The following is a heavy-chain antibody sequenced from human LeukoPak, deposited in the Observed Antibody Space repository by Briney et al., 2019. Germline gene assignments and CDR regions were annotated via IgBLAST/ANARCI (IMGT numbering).Heavy chain of an antibody. CDR3: AKPLKAAAGTHDY. CDR1: GGSISSGDYY. V-gene: IGHV3-23*01. D-gene: IGHD6-13*01. Sequence: TSETLSLTCTVSGGSISSGDYYWSWVRQAPGKGLEWVSAISGSGGSTYYADSVKGRFTISRDNSKNTLYLQMNSLRAEDTAVYYCAKPLKAAAGTHDYWGQGTLVTVSS. J-gene: IGHJ4*02. CDR2: ISGSGGST.